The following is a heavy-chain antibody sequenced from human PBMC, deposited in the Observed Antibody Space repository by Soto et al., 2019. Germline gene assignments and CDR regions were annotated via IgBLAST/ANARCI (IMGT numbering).Heavy chain of an antibody. CDR1: GGSVNDHY. CDR2: IYYSGST. J-gene: IGHJ4*02. CDR3: ARGWRWFGDQLPGYFDY. V-gene: IGHV4-30-4*01. D-gene: IGHD3-10*01. Sequence: SETLSLTCSVSGGSVNDHYWSWIRQPPGKGLEWIGYIYYSGSTYYNPSLKSRVTISVDTSKNQFSLKLSSVTAADTAVYYCARGWRWFGDQLPGYFDYWGQGTLVTVSS.